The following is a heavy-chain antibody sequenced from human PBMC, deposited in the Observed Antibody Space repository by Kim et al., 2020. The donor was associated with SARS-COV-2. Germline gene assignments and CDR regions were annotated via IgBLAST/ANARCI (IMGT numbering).Heavy chain of an antibody. V-gene: IGHV3-23*01. CDR3: AKGAVALEYYYYGMDV. J-gene: IGHJ6*02. CDR2: ISGSGGST. CDR1: GFTFSSYA. D-gene: IGHD6-19*01. Sequence: GGSLRLSCAASGFTFSSYAMSWVRQAPGKGLEWVSAISGSGGSTYYADSVKGRFTISRDNSKNTLYLQMNSLRAEDTAVYYCAKGAVALEYYYYGMDVWGQGTTVTVSS.